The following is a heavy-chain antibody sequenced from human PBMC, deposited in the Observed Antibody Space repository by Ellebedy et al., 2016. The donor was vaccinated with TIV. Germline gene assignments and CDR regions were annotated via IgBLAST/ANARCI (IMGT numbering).Heavy chain of an antibody. CDR1: GFTFTTYA. D-gene: IGHD3-16*02. V-gene: IGHV1-3*01. CDR3: ARFRDYVWGSYRFGTPGYFDY. J-gene: IGHJ4*02. Sequence: ASVKVSCKASGFTFTTYAMHWVRQAPGQRLEWMGWINAGNGNTKYSQKFQGRVTITRDTSASTAYMELSSPRSEDTAVYYCARFRDYVWGSYRFGTPGYFDYWGQGTLVTVSS. CDR2: INAGNGNT.